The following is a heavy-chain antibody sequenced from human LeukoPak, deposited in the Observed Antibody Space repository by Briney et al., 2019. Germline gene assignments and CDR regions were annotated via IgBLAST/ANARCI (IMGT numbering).Heavy chain of an antibody. Sequence: GGSLRLSCAASGFTFNTYAMSWVRQAPGKGLEWVSAISGSGGSTYYADSVKGRFTISRDNSKNTLYLQMNSLRAEDTAVYYCAKAWLVLGEDHYYYGMDVWGQGTTVTVSS. CDR3: AKAWLVLGEDHYYYGMDV. J-gene: IGHJ6*02. D-gene: IGHD6-19*01. CDR2: ISGSGGST. CDR1: GFTFNTYA. V-gene: IGHV3-23*01.